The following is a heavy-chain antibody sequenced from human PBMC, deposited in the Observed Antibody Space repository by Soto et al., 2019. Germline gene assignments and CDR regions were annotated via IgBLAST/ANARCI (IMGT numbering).Heavy chain of an antibody. V-gene: IGHV3-33*01. CDR3: ARDSHTRPIVLMFSVDY. CDR2: IWYDGSNK. CDR1: GFTFSSYG. Sequence: PGGSLRLSCAASGFTFSSYGMHWVRQAPGKGLEWVAVIWYDGSNKYYADSVKGRFTISRDNSKNTLYLQMNSLRAEDTAVYYCARDSHTRPIVLMFSVDYWGQGTLVTVSS. D-gene: IGHD2-8*01. J-gene: IGHJ4*02.